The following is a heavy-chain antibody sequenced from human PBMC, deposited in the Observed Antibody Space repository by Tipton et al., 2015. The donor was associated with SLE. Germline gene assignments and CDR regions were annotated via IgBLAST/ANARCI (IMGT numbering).Heavy chain of an antibody. D-gene: IGHD3-10*01. J-gene: IGHJ6*02. V-gene: IGHV3-21*01. CDR2: ISGSSSYI. Sequence: SLRLSCAASGFSFSGYSMNWVRQAPGKGLEWVSSISGSSSYIYYADSVKGRFTISRDNSKNTLYLQMNSLRAEDMAVYYCARELLWFRGYGMDVWGQGTTVTVSS. CDR1: GFSFSGYS. CDR3: ARELLWFRGYGMDV.